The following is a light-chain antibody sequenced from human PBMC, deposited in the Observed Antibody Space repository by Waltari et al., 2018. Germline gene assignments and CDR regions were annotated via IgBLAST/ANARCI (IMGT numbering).Light chain of an antibody. CDR1: QDIRKY. J-gene: IGKJ4*01. V-gene: IGKV1-33*01. CDR3: QQYDDTVPLT. CDR2: DAS. Sequence: DIQMTQSPSSRLQLEGERVPIPCQASQDIRKYLNWYQQKPGKAPKLLIYDASNLETGVPSRFSGSGSGTDFTFTISSLQPGDIATYYCQQYDDTVPLTFGGGTKVEI.